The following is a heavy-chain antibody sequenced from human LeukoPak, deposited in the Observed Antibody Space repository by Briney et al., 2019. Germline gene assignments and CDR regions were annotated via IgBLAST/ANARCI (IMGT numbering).Heavy chain of an antibody. J-gene: IGHJ4*02. Sequence: SETLSLTGTVSGGSNSSYYWSWIRQPPGKGLEWIGYIYYSGSTNYNPSLKSRVTISVDTSKNQFSLKLSSVTAADTAVYYCARHRGYSYGIDYWGQGTLVTVSS. CDR3: ARHRGYSYGIDY. D-gene: IGHD5-18*01. CDR2: IYYSGST. CDR1: GGSNSSYY. V-gene: IGHV4-59*08.